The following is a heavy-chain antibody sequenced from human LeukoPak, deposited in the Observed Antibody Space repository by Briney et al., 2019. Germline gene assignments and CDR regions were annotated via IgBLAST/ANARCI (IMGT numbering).Heavy chain of an antibody. V-gene: IGHV4-59*01. CDR3: AGGVDYYDASGYYSLFHH. D-gene: IGHD3-22*01. Sequence: SETLSLTCTVSGDSISDYYWTWIRQPPGKGLEWIGYVFYNGGTNYNPSLKSRVTISLEASKNQFSLKLSSVTAADTAVYFCAGGVDYYDASGYYSLFHHWGQGTLVTVSS. CDR2: VFYNGGT. J-gene: IGHJ4*02. CDR1: GDSISDYY.